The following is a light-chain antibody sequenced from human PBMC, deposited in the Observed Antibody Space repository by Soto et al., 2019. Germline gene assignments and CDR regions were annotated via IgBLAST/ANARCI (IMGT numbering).Light chain of an antibody. Sequence: DIQMTQSPSTLSASVGDRVTITCRASQSISSWLAWYQQKPGKAPKLLIYKASSLESGVLSRFSGSGFGTEFTLNISSLQPDDFATYYCQQYNSYWYAFGQGTKLAIK. V-gene: IGKV1-5*03. J-gene: IGKJ2*01. CDR1: QSISSW. CDR2: KAS. CDR3: QQYNSYWYA.